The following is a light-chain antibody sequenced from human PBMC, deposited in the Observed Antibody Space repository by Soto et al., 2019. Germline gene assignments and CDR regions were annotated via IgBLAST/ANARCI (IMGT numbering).Light chain of an antibody. Sequence: DIVMTQSPDSLAVSLGERATIDCKSSRNILYSSNNKNYLAWYQQKPGQPPNLLIYWASTRESGVPDRFSGSGSGTDFTLTISSLQAEDVAVYYCQQYYSAPLTFGGGTKVEI. CDR2: WAS. CDR1: RNILYSSNNKNY. J-gene: IGKJ4*01. CDR3: QQYYSAPLT. V-gene: IGKV4-1*01.